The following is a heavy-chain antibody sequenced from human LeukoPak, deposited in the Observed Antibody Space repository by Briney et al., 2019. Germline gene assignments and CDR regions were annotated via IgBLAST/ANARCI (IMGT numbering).Heavy chain of an antibody. CDR3: ARDPYGDNWFDP. Sequence: QPGGSLRLSCAASGFTFSSYWMSWVRQAPGKGLEWVANIKEDGSEKYYVDSVKGRFTISRDNAKKSLYLQMNNLRAEHTAVYYCARDPYGDNWFDPWGQGTLVTVSS. J-gene: IGHJ5*02. V-gene: IGHV3-7*01. CDR2: IKEDGSEK. CDR1: GFTFSSYW. D-gene: IGHD4-17*01.